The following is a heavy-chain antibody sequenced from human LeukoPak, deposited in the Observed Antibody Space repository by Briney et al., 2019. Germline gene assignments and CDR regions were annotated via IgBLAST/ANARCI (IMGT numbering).Heavy chain of an antibody. CDR2: IHYSEGT. D-gene: IGHD3-10*01. V-gene: IGHV4-59*08. Sequence: PSETLSLTCSVSGGSISGYYWSCIRQPPGKGPEWIGYIHYSEGTSYNPSLRRRVSMTVDTSKNQFSLYLNSVTAAGTAVYYCARHYSGSSGDNAFDIWGQGTMVTVSS. CDR1: GGSISGYY. J-gene: IGHJ3*02. CDR3: ARHYSGSSGDNAFDI.